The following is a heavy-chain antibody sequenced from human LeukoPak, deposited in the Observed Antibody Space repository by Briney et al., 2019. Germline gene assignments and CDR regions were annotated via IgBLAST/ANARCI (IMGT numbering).Heavy chain of an antibody. CDR2: ISSSSSYI. CDR3: ARDQRTTVTPDY. V-gene: IGHV3-21*01. J-gene: IGHJ4*02. Sequence: GGSLRLSCAASGFTFSSYSMNWVRQAPRKGLEWVSSISSSSSYIYYADSVKGRFTISRDNAKNSLYLQMNSLRAEDTAVYYCARDQRTTVTPDYWRQGTLVTVSS. CDR1: GFTFSSYS. D-gene: IGHD4-17*01.